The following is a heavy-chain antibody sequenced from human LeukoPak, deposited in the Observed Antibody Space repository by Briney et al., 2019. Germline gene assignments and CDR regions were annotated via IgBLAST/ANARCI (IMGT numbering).Heavy chain of an antibody. CDR3: ARERKSGRRIFDY. Sequence: GGSLRLSCAASGFTVSSNYMSWVRQAPGKGLEWVSVIYSGGSTYYADPVKGRFTISRDNSKNTLYLQMNSLRAEDTAVYYCARERKSGRRIFDYWGQGTLVTVSS. CDR2: IYSGGST. D-gene: IGHD3-3*01. J-gene: IGHJ4*02. CDR1: GFTVSSNY. V-gene: IGHV3-53*01.